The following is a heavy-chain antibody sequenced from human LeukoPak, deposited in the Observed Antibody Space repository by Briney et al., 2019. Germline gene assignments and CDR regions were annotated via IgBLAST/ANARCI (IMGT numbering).Heavy chain of an antibody. CDR3: AREPDGIIAAAGTGWFDP. CDR1: GGSISSSSYY. Sequence: SETLSLTCTVSGGSISSSSYYWGWIRQPPGKGLEWIGTIYYSGSTYYNPSLKSRVTISVDTSKNQFSLKLSSVTAADTAVYYCAREPDGIIAAAGTGWFDPWGQGTLVTVSS. CDR2: IYYSGST. D-gene: IGHD6-13*01. V-gene: IGHV4-39*07. J-gene: IGHJ5*02.